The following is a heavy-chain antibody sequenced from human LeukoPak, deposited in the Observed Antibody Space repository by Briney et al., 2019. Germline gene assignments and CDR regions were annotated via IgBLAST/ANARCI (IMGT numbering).Heavy chain of an antibody. CDR2: ISYDGNNK. CDR1: GFTFRNYA. CDR3: VRAMDV. J-gene: IGHJ6*02. V-gene: IGHV3-30-3*01. Sequence: GGSLRLSCAASGFTFRNYAMHWVRQGPGKGLEGVAIISYDGNNKWDADSVKGRFSISRDNSKNTLSLQMNSLRAEDTAVYYCVRAMDVWGQGTTVTVSS.